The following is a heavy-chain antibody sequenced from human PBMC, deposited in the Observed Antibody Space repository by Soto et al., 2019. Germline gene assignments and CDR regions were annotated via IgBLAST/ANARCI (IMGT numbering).Heavy chain of an antibody. Sequence: QVQLVQSGAEVKKPGASVKVSCKASGYTFTSYAMHWVRQAPGQRLEWMGWINAGNGNTKYSQKFQGRVTITRDTSASTAYMELSSLRSEDTAVYYCATPNTAMASYYFDYWGQGTLVTVSS. J-gene: IGHJ4*02. CDR1: GYTFTSYA. D-gene: IGHD5-18*01. CDR2: INAGNGNT. CDR3: ATPNTAMASYYFDY. V-gene: IGHV1-3*01.